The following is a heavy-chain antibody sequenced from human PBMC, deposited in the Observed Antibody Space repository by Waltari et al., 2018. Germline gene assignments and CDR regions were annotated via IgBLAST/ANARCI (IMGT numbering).Heavy chain of an antibody. Sequence: VQLVESGGGVVQPGGSLRLSCAASGLFVSRSWLTWLTQTPGKGLEWVANIKQAGIETYYGDTVKGRSTIPRDNSKNSLFLQMNSRRAEDTAGYYCARLGGKNAPAGYWGQGTLVTVSS. CDR2: IKQAGIET. V-gene: IGHV3-7*01. CDR3: ARLGGKNAPAGY. CDR1: GLFVSRSW. J-gene: IGHJ4*02.